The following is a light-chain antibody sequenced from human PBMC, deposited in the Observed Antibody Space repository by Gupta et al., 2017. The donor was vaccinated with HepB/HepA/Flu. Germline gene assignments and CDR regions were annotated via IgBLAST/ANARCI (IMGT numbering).Light chain of an antibody. Sequence: ETVMTQSPATLSVSPGERATLSCRASQTISNNLAWYQQKPGQAPRLLIYGASTRATGIPARFSGSGSGTEFTLTISSLQSEDFAVYYCQQDNNWPYTFGQGTKLESK. V-gene: IGKV3-15*01. CDR3: QQDNNWPYT. J-gene: IGKJ2*01. CDR1: QTISNN. CDR2: GAS.